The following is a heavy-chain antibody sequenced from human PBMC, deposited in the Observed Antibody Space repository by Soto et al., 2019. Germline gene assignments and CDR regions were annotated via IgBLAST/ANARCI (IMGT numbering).Heavy chain of an antibody. J-gene: IGHJ6*02. CDR1: GGSISSYY. D-gene: IGHD3-10*01. CDR2: IYYSGST. Sequence: SETLSLTCTVSGGSISSYYWSWIRQPPGKGLEWIGYIYYSGSTNYNPSLKSRVTISVDTSKNQFSLSLSSVTAADKAVYYCARSLGDGSGTRRKNYYYYYGMDVWGQGTTVTVSS. CDR3: ARSLGDGSGTRRKNYYYYYGMDV. V-gene: IGHV4-59*01.